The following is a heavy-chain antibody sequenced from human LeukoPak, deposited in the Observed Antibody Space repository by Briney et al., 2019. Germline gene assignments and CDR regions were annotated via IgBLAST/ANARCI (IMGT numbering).Heavy chain of an antibody. J-gene: IGHJ4*02. D-gene: IGHD6-19*01. CDR3: TTTTVAGTVDN. CDR1: GFTFSNAW. CDR2: IKSKTDGGTT. Sequence: GGSLRLSCAASGFTFSNAWMSWVRQAPGKGLQWVGRIKSKTDGGTTDYAAPVKGRFTISRDDSKNTLYLQMNSLKTEDTAVYYCTTTTVAGTVDNWGQGTLVTVSS. V-gene: IGHV3-15*01.